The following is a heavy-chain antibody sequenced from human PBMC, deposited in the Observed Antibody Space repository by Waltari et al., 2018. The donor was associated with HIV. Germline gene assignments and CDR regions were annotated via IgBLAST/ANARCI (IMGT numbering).Heavy chain of an antibody. Sequence: EVLLVESGGGLIQPGGSLRLSCAAFGSTFSSYWWHWVRQAPGTGLVWVSRINSDGSSTSYADSVKGRFTISRDNAKNTLYLQMDSLRAEDTAVYYCARPGGDSGSYGRFDYWGQGTLVTVSS. D-gene: IGHD1-26*01. J-gene: IGHJ4*02. CDR1: GSTFSSYW. CDR3: ARPGGDSGSYGRFDY. CDR2: INSDGSST. V-gene: IGHV3-74*01.